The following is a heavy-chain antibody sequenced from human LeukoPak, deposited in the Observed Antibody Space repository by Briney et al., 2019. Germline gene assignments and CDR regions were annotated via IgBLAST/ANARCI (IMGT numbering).Heavy chain of an antibody. CDR2: INPNSGGT. Sequence: ASVKVSCKASGYTFTGYYMHWVRQAPGQGLEWMGWINPNSGGTNYAQKFQGRVSMTSDTSNSTSYMEVSRLTSDDTAVYYCAREFRTPTWSYDAFDLWGQGTMVTVSS. CDR1: GYTFTGYY. CDR3: AREFRTPTWSYDAFDL. V-gene: IGHV1-2*02. J-gene: IGHJ3*01. D-gene: IGHD2-8*02.